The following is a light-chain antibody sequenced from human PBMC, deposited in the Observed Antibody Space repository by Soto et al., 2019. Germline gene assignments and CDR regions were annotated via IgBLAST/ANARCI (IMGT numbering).Light chain of an antibody. CDR2: ANT. CDR3: QSYDGTLSGYV. CDR1: TSNIGAGSD. V-gene: IGLV1-40*01. J-gene: IGLJ1*01. Sequence: QSALTQPPSVSGAPGQRVTISCTGGTSNIGAGSDVHWYQQLPGTAPELLIYANTNRPSGVPDRFSGSKSGTSASLAITGLQAEDEADYYCQSYDGTLSGYVFGPGTKVTVL.